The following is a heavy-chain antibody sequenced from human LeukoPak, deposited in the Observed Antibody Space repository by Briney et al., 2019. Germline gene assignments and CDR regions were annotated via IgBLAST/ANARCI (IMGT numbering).Heavy chain of an antibody. CDR1: GFIFSNSA. D-gene: IGHD4-17*01. V-gene: IGHV3-23*01. J-gene: IGHJ4*02. CDR3: AKSAVGDYATACGY. Sequence: PGGSLRLSCAASGFIFSNSAMSWVRQAPGKGLEWVSAISGSGGSTYYADSVKGRFTISRDNSKNTLYLQMNSLRAEDTAVYYCAKSAVGDYATACGYWGQGTLVTVSS. CDR2: ISGSGGST.